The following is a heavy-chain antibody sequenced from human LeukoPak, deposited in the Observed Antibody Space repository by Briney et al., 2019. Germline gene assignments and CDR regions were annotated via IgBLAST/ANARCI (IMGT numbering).Heavy chain of an antibody. CDR3: AKDRNSYGYLDY. Sequence: PGRSLRLSCAASGFTFSSYAMHWVRQAPGKGLEWVAVISYDGSNKYYADSVKGRFTISRDNSKNTLYLQMNSLRAEDTAVYYCAKDRNSYGYLDYWGQGTLVTVSS. J-gene: IGHJ4*02. CDR2: ISYDGSNK. CDR1: GFTFSSYA. V-gene: IGHV3-30-3*01. D-gene: IGHD5-18*01.